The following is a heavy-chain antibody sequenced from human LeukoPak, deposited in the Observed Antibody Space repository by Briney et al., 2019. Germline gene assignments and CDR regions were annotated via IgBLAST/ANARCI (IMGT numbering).Heavy chain of an antibody. CDR1: GYAFTSYY. Sequence: ASVKVSCKASGYAFTSYYMHWVRQAPGQGLEWMGWISAYNGNTNYAQKLQGRVTMTTDTSTSTAYMELRSLRSDDTAVYYCARASSGSYSSWGQGTLVTVSS. CDR2: ISAYNGNT. J-gene: IGHJ5*02. V-gene: IGHV1-18*04. D-gene: IGHD3-10*01. CDR3: ARASSGSYSS.